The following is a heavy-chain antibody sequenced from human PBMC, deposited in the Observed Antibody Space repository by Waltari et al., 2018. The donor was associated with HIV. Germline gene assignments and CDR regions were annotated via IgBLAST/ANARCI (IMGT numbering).Heavy chain of an antibody. CDR1: GYSFRHYS. V-gene: IGHV7-4-1*02. CDR2: VNTKTGKP. CDR3: ARAGKGDMGELLKGFDY. J-gene: IGHJ4*02. D-gene: IGHD2-21*02. Sequence: QIQLVQSGSELKTTGASVKVSCKAPGYSFRHYSLNWVRQATGQGLEWMGWVNTKTGKPTDAQAFTGRFVFSVDTSVSSTYLQITSLKADDTAVYYCARAGKGDMGELLKGFDYWGRGTPVTVVS.